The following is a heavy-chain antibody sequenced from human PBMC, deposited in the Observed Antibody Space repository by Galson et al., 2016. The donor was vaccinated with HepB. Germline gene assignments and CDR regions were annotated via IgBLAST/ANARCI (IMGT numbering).Heavy chain of an antibody. CDR1: GFTFHNYG. J-gene: IGHJ4*02. CDR3: AKNRYDYGPLDD. V-gene: IGHV3-23*01. D-gene: IGHD4/OR15-4a*01. Sequence: SLRLSCAASGFTFHNYGMSWVRQAPGKGLEWVSSISGSAVYTNYADSVKGRFTISRDNSETTLHLQMDSLRAEDTAVCYCAKNRYDYGPLDDWGQGTLVTVSS. CDR2: ISGSAVYT.